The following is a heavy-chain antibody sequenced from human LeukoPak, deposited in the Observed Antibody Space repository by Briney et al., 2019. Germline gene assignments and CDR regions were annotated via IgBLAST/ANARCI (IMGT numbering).Heavy chain of an antibody. D-gene: IGHD6-13*01. CDR1: GGSISSSF. Sequence: PSETLSLTCTVSGGSISSSFWSWIRQPPGKGLEWIGCIYYSGSTNYNPSLKSRVTISVDTSKNQFSLKLNSVTAADTAVYYCARNGRGAAAGSDYWGQGTLVTVSS. V-gene: IGHV4-59*01. CDR2: IYYSGST. J-gene: IGHJ4*02. CDR3: ARNGRGAAAGSDY.